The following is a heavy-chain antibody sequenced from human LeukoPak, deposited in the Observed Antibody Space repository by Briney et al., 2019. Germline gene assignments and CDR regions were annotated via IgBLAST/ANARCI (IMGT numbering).Heavy chain of an antibody. V-gene: IGHV3-11*01. Sequence: GGSLRLSCAASGFTFTDYYMTWIRQAPGKGLEWVSYLSGDSDTIDYADAVRGRLTISRDNAKDSVYLQMNSLRAEDTALYYCARGGAHGMDVWGQGTTVTVS. J-gene: IGHJ6*02. CDR1: GFTFTDYY. CDR2: LSGDSDTI. D-gene: IGHD1-26*01. CDR3: ARGGAHGMDV.